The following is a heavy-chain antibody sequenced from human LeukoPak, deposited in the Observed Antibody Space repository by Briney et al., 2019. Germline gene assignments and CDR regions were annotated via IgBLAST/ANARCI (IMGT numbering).Heavy chain of an antibody. CDR1: GFTFSSYA. CDR3: ARVGCSGGSCSDFDY. J-gene: IGHJ4*02. D-gene: IGHD2-15*01. V-gene: IGHV3-30-3*01. Sequence: PGGSLRLSCAASGFTFSSYAMHWVRQAPGKGLEWVAVISYDGSNKYYADSVKGRFTISRDNSKNTLFLQMNSLRAEDTAIYYCARVGCSGGSCSDFDYWGQGTLVTVSS. CDR2: ISYDGSNK.